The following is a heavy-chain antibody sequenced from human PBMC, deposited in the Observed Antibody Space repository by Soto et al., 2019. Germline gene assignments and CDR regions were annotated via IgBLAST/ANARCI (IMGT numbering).Heavy chain of an antibody. D-gene: IGHD6-13*01. CDR1: GFTFRSFT. CDR2: ISSNSAYI. V-gene: IGHV3-21*01. Sequence: GSLRLSCAASGFTFRSFTMNWVRQAPGKGLEWVSTISSNSAYIYYTDALRGRFTISRDNAKNSLHLQMNSLRAEDTAVCYCTRNAPRDSSAWGWFDPWGPGTLVTVSS. CDR3: TRNAPRDSSAWGWFDP. J-gene: IGHJ5*02.